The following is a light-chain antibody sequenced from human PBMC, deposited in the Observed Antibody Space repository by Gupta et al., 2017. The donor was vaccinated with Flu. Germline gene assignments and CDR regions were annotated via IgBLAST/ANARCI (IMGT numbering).Light chain of an antibody. CDR2: EVS. CDR3: SSYTSSSTNV. V-gene: IGLV2-14*01. Sequence: QSALTQPASVSGSPGQSITISCTGTSSDVGGYNYVSWYQQHPGKAHKLMIYEVSNRPSGVSNRFSGSKSGNTASPTISGLQAEDEADYYCSSYTSSSTNVFGTGTKVTVL. J-gene: IGLJ1*01. CDR1: SSDVGGYNY.